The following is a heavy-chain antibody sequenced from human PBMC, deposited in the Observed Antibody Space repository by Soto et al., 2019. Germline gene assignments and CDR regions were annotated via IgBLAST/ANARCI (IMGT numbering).Heavy chain of an antibody. CDR1: GGSFSGYY. V-gene: IGHV4-34*01. CDR2: INHSGST. Sequence: QVQLQQWGAGLLKPSETLSLTCAVYGGSFSGYYWSWIRQPPGKGLEWIGEINHSGSTNYNPSLKSGVTISVDTSKKQFSLKLSSVTAADTAVYYCARGSLRTQGYAFDIWGQGTMVTVSS. CDR3: ARGSLRTQGYAFDI. D-gene: IGHD2-15*01. J-gene: IGHJ3*02.